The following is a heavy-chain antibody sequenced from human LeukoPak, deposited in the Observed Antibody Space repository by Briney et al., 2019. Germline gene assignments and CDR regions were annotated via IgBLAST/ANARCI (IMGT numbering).Heavy chain of an antibody. CDR3: ARGRGLAAAGTNYMDV. CDR1: GGSISGGDYY. CDR2: IYYSGST. J-gene: IGHJ6*03. V-gene: IGHV4-30-4*08. Sequence: SETLSLTCTVSGGSISGGDYYWSWIRQPPGKGLGWIGYIYYSGSTYYNPSLKSRVTISVDTSKNQFSLKLSSVTAADTAVYYCARGRGLAAAGTNYMDVWGKGTTVTVSS. D-gene: IGHD6-13*01.